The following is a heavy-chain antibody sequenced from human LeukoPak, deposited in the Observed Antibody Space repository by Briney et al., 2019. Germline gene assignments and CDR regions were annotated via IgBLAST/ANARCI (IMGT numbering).Heavy chain of an antibody. CDR3: ARGESSSWYLDY. D-gene: IGHD6-13*01. CDR2: ISSSSSYI. J-gene: IGHJ4*02. CDR1: GFTFSSYS. Sequence: GGSLRLSCAASGFTFSSYSMNWVRQAPGKVLEWVSSISSSSSYIYYADSVKGRFTISRDNAKNSLYLQMNSLRAEDTAVYYCARGESSSWYLDYWGQGTLVTVSS. V-gene: IGHV3-21*01.